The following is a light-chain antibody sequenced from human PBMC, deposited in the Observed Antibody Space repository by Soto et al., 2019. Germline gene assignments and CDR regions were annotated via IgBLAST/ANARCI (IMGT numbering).Light chain of an antibody. V-gene: IGKV1-5*03. J-gene: IGKJ1*01. CDR1: QTISDW. CDR2: KAS. CDR3: QQYDNYPWT. Sequence: EIQMTQSPSTLSASVGDRVSITCRASQTISDWLAWYQQKSGRAPKLLVYKASTLKSEVPSRFSGSGSGTEFTLTISSLQPDDFATYYCQQYDNYPWTFGQGTKVEI.